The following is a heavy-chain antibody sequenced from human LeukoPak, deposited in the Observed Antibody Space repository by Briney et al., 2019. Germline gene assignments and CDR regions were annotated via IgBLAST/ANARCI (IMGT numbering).Heavy chain of an antibody. CDR3: ARDISRWNELDS. J-gene: IGHJ4*02. D-gene: IGHD1-1*01. Sequence: PSETLSLTCTVSGPSISSGSYYWTWIRQPAGKGLEWVGRISASGTTDYSPSLKSRVTISVGTSKNQFSLKLSSVTAADTAVYYCARDISRWNELDSWGQGTVVTVSS. V-gene: IGHV4-61*02. CDR2: ISASGTT. CDR1: GPSISSGSYY.